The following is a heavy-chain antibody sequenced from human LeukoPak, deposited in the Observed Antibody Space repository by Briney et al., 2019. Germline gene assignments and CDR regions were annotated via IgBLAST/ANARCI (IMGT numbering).Heavy chain of an antibody. D-gene: IGHD3-22*01. J-gene: IGHJ4*02. CDR1: GFTFSSYA. CDR2: ISYDGSNK. CDR3: ARDQSPTMIVGNSEASDY. V-gene: IGHV3-30*04. Sequence: PGGSLRLSCAASGFTFSSYAMHWVRQAPGKGLEWVAVISYDGSNKYYADSVKGRFTISRDNAKNSLYLQMNSLRAEDTAVYYCARDQSPTMIVGNSEASDYWGQGTLVTVSS.